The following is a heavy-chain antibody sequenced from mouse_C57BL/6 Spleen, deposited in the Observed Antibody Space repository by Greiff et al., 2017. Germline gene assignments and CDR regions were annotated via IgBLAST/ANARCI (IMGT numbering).Heavy chain of an antibody. CDR3: ARGGTTVVATRDYAMDD. J-gene: IGHJ4*01. Sequence: QVQLQQPGAELVKPGASVKLSCKASGYTFTSYWMHWVQQRPGQGLEWIGMIPPNSGSTNYNEKFKSKATLTVDNSSSTAYMKLSSLTSEDSAVYYCARGGTTVVATRDYAMDDWGQGTSVTVSS. V-gene: IGHV1-64*01. D-gene: IGHD1-1*01. CDR1: GYTFTSYW. CDR2: IPPNSGST.